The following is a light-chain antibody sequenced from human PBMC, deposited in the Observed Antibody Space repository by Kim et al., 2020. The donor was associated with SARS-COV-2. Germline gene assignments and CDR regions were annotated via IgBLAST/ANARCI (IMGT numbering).Light chain of an antibody. V-gene: IGKV1-5*01. CDR1: QSINSW. CDR3: HQYQSYPYT. Sequence: DIQMTQSPSTLSASVGDRVTITCRASQSINSWLAWYQQQPGTAPKLLIYDASSLQSGVPPRFSDRGSGTEFTLTISSLQPDDFATYYCHQYQSYPYTFGQGTKLEI. CDR2: DAS. J-gene: IGKJ2*01.